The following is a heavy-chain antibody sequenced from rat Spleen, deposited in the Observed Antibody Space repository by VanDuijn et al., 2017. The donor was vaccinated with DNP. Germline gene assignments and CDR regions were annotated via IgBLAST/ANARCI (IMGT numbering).Heavy chain of an antibody. J-gene: IGHJ2*01. CDR1: GYSITGSY. Sequence: EVQLQESGPGLVKPSQSLSLTCSVTGYSITGSYWGWIRKFPGNKMEWIGHISYSGSTTYNPSLKSRISITRDTSKNQFFLQLKSVITEDTATYYCARWYNYFDYWGQGVMVTVSS. V-gene: IGHV3-1*01. CDR2: ISYSGST. D-gene: IGHD1-5*01. CDR3: ARWYNYFDY.